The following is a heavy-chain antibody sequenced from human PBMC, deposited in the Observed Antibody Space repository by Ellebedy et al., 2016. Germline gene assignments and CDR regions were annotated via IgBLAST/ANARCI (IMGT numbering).Heavy chain of an antibody. Sequence: SETLSLXXTVSGGSISSFYWTWIRQPAGKGLEWIGRIYTNGSTIYNPSLKSRVIMPVNTSKNQFSLKLGSVTAADTAVYFCARDLAISGPTIRYYYYMDVWGKGTTFTVSS. CDR1: GGSISSFY. CDR2: IYTNGST. CDR3: ARDLAISGPTIRYYYYMDV. J-gene: IGHJ6*03. V-gene: IGHV4-4*07. D-gene: IGHD6-19*01.